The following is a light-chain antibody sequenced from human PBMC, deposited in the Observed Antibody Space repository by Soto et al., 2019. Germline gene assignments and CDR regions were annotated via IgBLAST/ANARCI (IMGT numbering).Light chain of an antibody. V-gene: IGKV4-1*01. J-gene: IGKJ2*01. Sequence: DIVMTQSPDSLAVSLGERATINCKSSQSLLYSSNNKNYLAWYQQKPGQPPKLLIYWASTRESGVPDRFSDSGSGTDFSLTISSLQAEDVAVYYCQHYYSIPPYTFGQGTKLEIK. CDR3: QHYYSIPPYT. CDR1: QSLLYSSNNKNY. CDR2: WAS.